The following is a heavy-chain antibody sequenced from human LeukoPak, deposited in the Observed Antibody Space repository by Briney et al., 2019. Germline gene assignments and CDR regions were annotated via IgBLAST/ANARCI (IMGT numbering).Heavy chain of an antibody. V-gene: IGHV4-4*02. D-gene: IGHD5-18*01. CDR1: GGSISSSNW. CDR3: ARVIRLRRGYSYGGWCYFDY. CDR2: IYHSGST. Sequence: SETLSLTCAVSGGSISSSNWWSWVRQPPGKGLEWIGEIYHSGSTNYNPSLKSRVTISVDKSKNQFSLKLSSVTAADTAVYYCARVIRLRRGYSYGGWCYFDYWGQGTLVTVSS. J-gene: IGHJ4*02.